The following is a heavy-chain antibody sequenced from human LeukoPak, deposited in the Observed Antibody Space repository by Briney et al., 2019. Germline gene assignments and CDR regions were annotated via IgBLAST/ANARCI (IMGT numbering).Heavy chain of an antibody. CDR3: ARDSSSWYRGFDY. CDR2: IWNDGNNK. J-gene: IGHJ4*02. V-gene: IGHV3-33*01. CDR1: GFTFSWNG. Sequence: GRSLRLSCAASGFTFSWNGMHWVRQAPGKGLEWVAVIWNDGNNKYYADSVKGRFTISRDNSKNTLYLQMNSLRVEDTAVYYCARDSSSWYRGFDYWGQGTLVTVSS. D-gene: IGHD6-13*01.